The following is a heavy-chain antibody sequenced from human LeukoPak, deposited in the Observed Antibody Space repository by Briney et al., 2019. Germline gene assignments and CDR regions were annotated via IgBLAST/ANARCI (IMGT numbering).Heavy chain of an antibody. CDR2: ISGSGGST. CDR1: GFTFSSYA. J-gene: IGHJ4*02. CDR3: AKYMRNGVVTTSHFDY. Sequence: GGSLRLSCAASGFTFSSYAMSWVRQAPGKGLEWVSAISGSGGSTYYADSVKGRFTISRDNSKNTLYLQMNSLRAEDTAVYYCAKYMRNGVVTTSHFDYWGQGTLVPVSS. V-gene: IGHV3-23*01. D-gene: IGHD2-21*02.